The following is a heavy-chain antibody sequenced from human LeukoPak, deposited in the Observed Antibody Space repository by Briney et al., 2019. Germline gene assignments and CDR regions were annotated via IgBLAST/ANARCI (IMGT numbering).Heavy chain of an antibody. CDR2: INPSGST. CDR3: ARGLRLTRGRFDP. J-gene: IGHJ5*02. CDR1: GGSFSGYY. V-gene: IGHV4-34*01. D-gene: IGHD4-11*01. Sequence: PSETLSLTCAVYGGSFSGYYWSWIRQPPGKGLEWIGEINPSGSTNYNPSLKSRVTISVNTSKNQFSLKLTSVTAADTAVYYCARGLRLTRGRFDPWGQGTLVTVSS.